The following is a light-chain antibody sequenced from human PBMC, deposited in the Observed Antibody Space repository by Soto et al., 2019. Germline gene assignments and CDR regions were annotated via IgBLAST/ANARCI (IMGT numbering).Light chain of an antibody. J-gene: IGKJ1*01. V-gene: IGKV1-5*01. Sequence: DIQMTQSTSSLSPSVGDRVTISCRASRSISDWLAWYQQKPGKAPEILIFDASNLKSGVSSRFSGSGSGTEFTLTISRLQPDDVATYYCLQYSSHPWTFGQGTKVDIK. CDR1: RSISDW. CDR2: DAS. CDR3: LQYSSHPWT.